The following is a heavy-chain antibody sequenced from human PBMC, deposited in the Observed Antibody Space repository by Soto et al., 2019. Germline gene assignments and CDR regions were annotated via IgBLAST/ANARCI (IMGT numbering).Heavy chain of an antibody. CDR2: IIPIFGTA. V-gene: IGHV1-69*13. J-gene: IGHJ6*02. CDR1: GGTFSSYA. Sequence: SVKVSCKASGGTFSSYAISWVRQAPGQGLEWMGGIIPIFGTANYAQKFQGRVTITADESTSTAYMELSSLRSEDTAVYYCANPGSGIAAAGAYYYYGMDVWGQGTTVTSP. D-gene: IGHD6-13*01. CDR3: ANPGSGIAAAGAYYYYGMDV.